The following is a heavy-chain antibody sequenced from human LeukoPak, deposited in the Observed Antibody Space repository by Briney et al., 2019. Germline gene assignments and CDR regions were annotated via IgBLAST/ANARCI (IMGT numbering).Heavy chain of an antibody. D-gene: IGHD3-22*01. Sequence: SQTLSLTCTVSGGSISSGDYYWSWIRQPPGKGLEWIGYIYYSGSTYYNPSLKSRVTISVDTSKNQFSLKLSSVTAADTAVYYCATFKGSYDSSGYYYGYYYYYGMDVWGQGTTVTVSS. CDR3: ATFKGSYDSSGYYYGYYYYYGMDV. CDR2: IYYSGST. J-gene: IGHJ6*02. CDR1: GGSISSGDYY. V-gene: IGHV4-30-4*01.